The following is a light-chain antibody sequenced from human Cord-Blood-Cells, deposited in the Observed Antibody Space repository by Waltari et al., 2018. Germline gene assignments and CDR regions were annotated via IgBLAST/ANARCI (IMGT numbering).Light chain of an antibody. V-gene: IGLV3-21*04. Sequence: YVLTQPPSVSVAPGKTARITRGGNNIGSKSVHWYQQQPGQAPVLVIYYDSDRPSGIPERFSGSNSGTTATLTISRVAAGDEADYYCQVWDSSSDHWVFGGGTKLTVL. CDR1: NIGSKS. CDR2: YDS. J-gene: IGLJ3*02. CDR3: QVWDSSSDHWV.